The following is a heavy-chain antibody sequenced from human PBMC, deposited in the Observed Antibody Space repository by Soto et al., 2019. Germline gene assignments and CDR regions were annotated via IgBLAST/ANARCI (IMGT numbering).Heavy chain of an antibody. D-gene: IGHD2-2*01. Sequence: PXGSLRLSCTVAGFAFHNYGINWVRQAPGKGLDWVSSISKSDYTYYSDSVKGRFTISRDNAKNSVSLQMNTLRVEDTAVYYCAREDSIIIPAVSDFWGQGTLVTVSS. CDR2: ISKSDYT. CDR3: AREDSIIIPAVSDF. CDR1: GFAFHNYG. V-gene: IGHV3-21*01. J-gene: IGHJ4*02.